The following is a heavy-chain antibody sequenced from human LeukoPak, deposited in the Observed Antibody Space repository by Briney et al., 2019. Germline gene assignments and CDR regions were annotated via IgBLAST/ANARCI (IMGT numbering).Heavy chain of an antibody. J-gene: IGHJ6*04. V-gene: IGHV3-23*01. CDR1: GFTFSSYA. CDR2: ISGSGGST. CDR3: AKDPKVRGVLGRDV. D-gene: IGHD3-10*01. Sequence: GGSLRLSCAASGFTFSSYAMSWVRQAPGKGLEWVSAISGSGGSTYYADSVKGRFTISRDNSKNTLYLQMNSLRAEDTAVYYCAKDPKVRGVLGRDVWGKGTTVTVSS.